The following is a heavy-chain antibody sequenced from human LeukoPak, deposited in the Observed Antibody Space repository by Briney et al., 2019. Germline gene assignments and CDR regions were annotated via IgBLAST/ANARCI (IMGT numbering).Heavy chain of an antibody. Sequence: GGSLRLSCAASGFTSSGSAMHWVRQASGKGLEWVGRIRSKANSYATAYAASVKGRFTISRDDSKNTAYLQMNSLKTEDTAVYYCTRSGSYSNPSYYYMDVWGKGTTVTVSS. J-gene: IGHJ6*03. CDR3: TRSGSYSNPSYYYMDV. CDR2: IRSKANSYAT. D-gene: IGHD3-10*01. V-gene: IGHV3-73*01. CDR1: GFTSSGSA.